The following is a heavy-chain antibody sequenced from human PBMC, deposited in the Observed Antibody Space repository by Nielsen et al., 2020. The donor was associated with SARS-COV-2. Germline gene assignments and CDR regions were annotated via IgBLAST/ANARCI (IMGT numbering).Heavy chain of an antibody. D-gene: IGHD3-16*01. CDR1: GGSISSGGYY. V-gene: IGHV4-31*03. J-gene: IGHJ2*01. CDR2: IYYSGST. CDR3: ARGGNWYFDL. Sequence: SETLSLTCTVSGGSISSGGYYWSWIRQHPGKGLEWIGYIYYSGSTYYNPSLKSRVTISVDTSKNQFSLKLSSVTAADTAVYYCARGGNWYFDLWGRGTLVTVSS.